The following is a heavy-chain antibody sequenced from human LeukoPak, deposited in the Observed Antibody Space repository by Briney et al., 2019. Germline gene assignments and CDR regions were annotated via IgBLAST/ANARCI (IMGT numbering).Heavy chain of an antibody. J-gene: IGHJ3*02. V-gene: IGHV1-69*13. CDR2: IIPIFGTA. CDR1: GGTFGSYA. Sequence: GASVKVSCKASGGTFGSYAISWVRQAPGQGLEWMGGIIPIFGTANYAQKFQGRVTITADESTSTAYMELSSLRSEDTAVYYCARVGFPRKYYYDSSGYFPSDIWGQGTMVTVSS. CDR3: ARVGFPRKYYYDSSGYFPSDI. D-gene: IGHD3-22*01.